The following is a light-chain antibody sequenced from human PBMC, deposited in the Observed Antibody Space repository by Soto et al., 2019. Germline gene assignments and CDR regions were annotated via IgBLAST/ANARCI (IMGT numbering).Light chain of an antibody. CDR1: SSDVGSYNL. J-gene: IGLJ2*01. CDR2: EGS. Sequence: QSALTQPASVSGSPGQSTTISCSGTSSDVGSYNLVSWYQQHPGKAPKLMIYEGSKRPSGVSNRFSGSKSGNTASLTISGLQAEDEADYYCCSYAGSGTGVFGGGTKLTVL. CDR3: CSYAGSGTGV. V-gene: IGLV2-23*01.